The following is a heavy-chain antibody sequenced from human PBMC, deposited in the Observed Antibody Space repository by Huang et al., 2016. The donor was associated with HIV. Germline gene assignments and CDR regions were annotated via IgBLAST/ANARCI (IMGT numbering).Heavy chain of an antibody. V-gene: IGHV4-59*11. Sequence: QVQLQESGPGLVKPSETLSLTCTVSGGSISTHYWSWIRQPPGKGREWIGSLDYSGSTNYSPSLKSRGTILLDTSKNQFSLRVNSVTAADTAMYYCARDHHDFWRGYRRMYFFDHWGQGTLVTVSS. CDR3: ARDHHDFWRGYRRMYFFDH. CDR2: LDYSGST. J-gene: IGHJ4*02. CDR1: GGSISTHY. D-gene: IGHD3-3*01.